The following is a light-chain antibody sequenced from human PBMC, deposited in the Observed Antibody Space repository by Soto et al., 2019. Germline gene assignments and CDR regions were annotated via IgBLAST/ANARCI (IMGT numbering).Light chain of an antibody. CDR1: QSVSSSY. J-gene: IGKJ1*01. CDR2: GAS. CDR3: QKYNNWPPWT. Sequence: EIVLTQSPGTLSLSPGERATLSCRASQSVSSSYLAWYQQIPGQAPRLLIYGASSRATAIPDTFSGSGSGTEFTLTISRLQSEDFAVYYCQKYNNWPPWTFGQGTKVDI. V-gene: IGKV3-20*01.